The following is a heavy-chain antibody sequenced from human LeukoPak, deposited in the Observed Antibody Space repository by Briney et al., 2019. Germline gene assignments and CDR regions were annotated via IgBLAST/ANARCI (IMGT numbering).Heavy chain of an antibody. CDR3: AGATKWLANDF. V-gene: IGHV3-53*01. D-gene: IGHD6-19*01. Sequence: GGSLRESLPASGFTLSDTQLNWLRQAAGKGWEWVSTIFDAGRTTYGDSVKGRFTVYRDTYKNTLFLQIKSLRANATAVYDCAGATKWLANDFGGEGTLVTVSS. CDR2: IFDAGRT. CDR1: GFTLSDTQ. J-gene: IGHJ4*02.